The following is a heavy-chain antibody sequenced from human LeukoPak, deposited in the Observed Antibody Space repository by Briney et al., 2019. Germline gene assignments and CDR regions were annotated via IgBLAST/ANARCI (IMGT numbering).Heavy chain of an antibody. CDR3: ARDGSGSRGTIDY. CDR1: GGTFSSYA. V-gene: IGHV1-46*01. J-gene: IGHJ4*02. D-gene: IGHD3-10*01. CDR2: INPSGGST. Sequence: ASVKVSCKASGGTFSSYAISWVRQAPGQRLEWMGIINPSGGSTSYAQKFQGRVTMTRDTSTSTVYMELSSLRSEDTAVYYCARDGSGSRGTIDYWGQGTLVTVSS.